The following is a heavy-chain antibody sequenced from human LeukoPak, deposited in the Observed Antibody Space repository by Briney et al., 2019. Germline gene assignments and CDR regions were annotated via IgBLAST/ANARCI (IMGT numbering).Heavy chain of an antibody. J-gene: IGHJ4*02. Sequence: PSETLSLTCTVSGGSISGYYWTWIRQPPGKGLEWIGYVSYSGSTYYNPSLKSRVTISVDTSKNQFSLKLSSVTAADTAVYYCTRERPATNYFDYWGQGTLVTVSS. CDR3: TRERPATNYFDY. CDR2: VSYSGST. V-gene: IGHV4-59*01. CDR1: GGSISGYY. D-gene: IGHD1-7*01.